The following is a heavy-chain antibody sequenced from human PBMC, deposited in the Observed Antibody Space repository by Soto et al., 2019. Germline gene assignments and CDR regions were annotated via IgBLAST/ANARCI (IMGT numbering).Heavy chain of an antibody. D-gene: IGHD5-12*01. CDR3: ARERREEIHDGYDIDY. J-gene: IGHJ4*02. V-gene: IGHV4-39*07. CDR1: GYSVSSSDYY. CDR2: MLYSGLT. Sequence: SETLSLTCSVSGYSVSSSDYYWAWIRQPPGKGLEWIGSMLYSGLTYYNPSLKSRVTLSVDTSKNQFSLKVTSMTAADTAVYYCARERREEIHDGYDIDYWGQGTLVTVSS.